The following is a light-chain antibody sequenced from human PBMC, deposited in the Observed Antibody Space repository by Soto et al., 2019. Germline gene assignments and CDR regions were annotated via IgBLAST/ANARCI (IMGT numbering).Light chain of an antibody. CDR2: SVS. CDR1: QSVSSY. V-gene: IGKV3-20*01. Sequence: EIVLTQSPGTLSLSPGERATLSCRASQSVSSYLAWYEQKHGQTPRIXIYSVSSRETGIPDRFSGRGAGTECTRTISRLEPEDVEVDDCQQYNNWTRTFCQGTKVDIK. CDR3: QQYNNWTRT. J-gene: IGKJ1*01.